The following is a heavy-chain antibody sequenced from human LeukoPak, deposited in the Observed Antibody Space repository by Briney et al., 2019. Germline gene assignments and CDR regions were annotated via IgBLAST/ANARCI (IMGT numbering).Heavy chain of an antibody. J-gene: IGHJ4*02. CDR3: ARDPTMYSGSFLFDY. CDR1: VGTFSSYA. Sequence: GASVKVSCKASVGTFSSYAISWVRQAPGQGLEWMGGIIPIFGTANYAQKFQGRVTMTRDTSTSTVYMELSSLRSEDTAVYYCARDPTMYSGSFLFDYWGQGTLVTVSS. V-gene: IGHV1-69*05. CDR2: IIPIFGTA. D-gene: IGHD1-26*01.